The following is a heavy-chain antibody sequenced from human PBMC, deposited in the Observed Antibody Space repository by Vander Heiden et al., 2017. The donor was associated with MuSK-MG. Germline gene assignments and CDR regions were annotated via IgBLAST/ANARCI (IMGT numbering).Heavy chain of an antibody. CDR1: GFTVSSNY. V-gene: IGHV3-66*01. CDR2: IYSGGST. J-gene: IGHJ4*02. CDR3: ARDRVAGYYYFDY. Sequence: EVQLVASGGGLVQPGRSLRLPCAVSGFTVSSNYMSWVRQAPGKGLEWVSVIYSGGSTYYADSVKGRFTISRDNSKNTLYLQMNSLRAEDTAVYYCARDRVAGYYYFDYWGQGTLVTVSS. D-gene: IGHD6-19*01.